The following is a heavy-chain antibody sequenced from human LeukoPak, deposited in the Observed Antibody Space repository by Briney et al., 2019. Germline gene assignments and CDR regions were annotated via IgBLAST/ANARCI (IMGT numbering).Heavy chain of an antibody. CDR2: IYYSGST. CDR1: GGSISSHY. V-gene: IGHV4-59*11. D-gene: IGHD2-2*01. CDR3: ARVAVVVPAAKTRYYYYMDV. Sequence: SETLPLTCTVSGGSISSHYWSWIRRPPGKGLEWIGYIYYSGSTNYNPSLKSRVTISVDTSKNQFSLKLSSVTAADTAVYYCARVAVVVPAAKTRYYYYMDVWGKGTTVTVSS. J-gene: IGHJ6*03.